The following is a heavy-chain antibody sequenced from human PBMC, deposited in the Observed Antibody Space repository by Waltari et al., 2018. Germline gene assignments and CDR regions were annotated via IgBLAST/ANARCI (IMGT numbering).Heavy chain of an antibody. J-gene: IGHJ6*03. CDR3: ATKRDYCSSTSCYVDYYYYMDV. CDR1: VGTFSSYA. D-gene: IGHD2-2*01. CDR2: IIPIVGKA. V-gene: IGHV1-69*14. Sequence: QVQLVQSGAEVKKPGSSVKVSCKASVGTFSSYAISWVRQAPGQGTEWMGGIIPIVGKATYAQKFQGRVTITADKSTSTAYMELSSLRSEDTAVYYCATKRDYCSSTSCYVDYYYYMDVWGKGTTVTVSS.